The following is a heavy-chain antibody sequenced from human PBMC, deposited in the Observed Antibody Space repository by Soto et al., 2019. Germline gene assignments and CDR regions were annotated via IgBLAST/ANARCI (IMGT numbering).Heavy chain of an antibody. V-gene: IGHV1-18*01. CDR3: ARDWFGIDY. Sequence: QVQLVQSGAEVKKPGASVKVSCKASGYTFTSYGISWVRQAPGQGPEWMGWINPYNGNTNYAQKRXGRVTMTTPTSTNTAYMQLRGLRSDDTAVYYSARDWFGIDYWGQGTLVTVPS. CDR2: INPYNGNT. J-gene: IGHJ4*02. D-gene: IGHD3-16*01. CDR1: GYTFTSYG.